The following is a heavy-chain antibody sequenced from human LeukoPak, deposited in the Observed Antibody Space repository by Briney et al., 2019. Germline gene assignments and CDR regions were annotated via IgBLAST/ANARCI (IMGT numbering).Heavy chain of an antibody. D-gene: IGHD6-6*01. V-gene: IGHV5-51*01. J-gene: IGHJ4*02. CDR3: ARHTTYATSSRVFDY. Sequence: GESLKISCSGSGYSFTNYWIGWVRQMPGKGLEWMGIIYPDDSNTRYSPSFQGQVTITADKSINTAFLHWSSLKASDTAKYYRARHTTYATSSRVFDYWGQGTLVTVSS. CDR2: IYPDDSNT. CDR1: GYSFTNYW.